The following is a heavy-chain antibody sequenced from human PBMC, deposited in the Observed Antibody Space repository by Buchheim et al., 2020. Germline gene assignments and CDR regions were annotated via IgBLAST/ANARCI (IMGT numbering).Heavy chain of an antibody. CDR2: IYYSGST. V-gene: IGHV4-39*07. CDR3: AREGGVVATTYYYDSSGYYSFDY. CDR1: GGSISSSSYY. D-gene: IGHD3-22*01. J-gene: IGHJ4*02. Sequence: QLQLQESGPGLVKPSETLSLTCTVSGGSISSSSYYWGWIRQPPGKGLEWIGSIYYSGSTYYNPSLKSRVTISVDTSTNQFSLKLSSVTAADTAVYYCAREGGVVATTYYYDSSGYYSFDYWGQGTL.